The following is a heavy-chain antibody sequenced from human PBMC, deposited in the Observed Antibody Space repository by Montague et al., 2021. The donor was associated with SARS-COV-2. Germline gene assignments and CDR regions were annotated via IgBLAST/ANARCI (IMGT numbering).Heavy chain of an antibody. CDR3: AREVYQLPNTYYYYYGMDV. Sequence: TLSLTCTVSGGSISSGSYYWSWIRQPAGKGLEWIGRIYTSGGTNYNPSLKSRVTISVDTSKNQFSLKLSSVTAADTAVYYCAREVYQLPNTYYYYYGMDVWGQGTTVTVSS. CDR1: GGSISSGSYY. D-gene: IGHD2-2*01. V-gene: IGHV4-61*02. J-gene: IGHJ6*02. CDR2: IYTSGGT.